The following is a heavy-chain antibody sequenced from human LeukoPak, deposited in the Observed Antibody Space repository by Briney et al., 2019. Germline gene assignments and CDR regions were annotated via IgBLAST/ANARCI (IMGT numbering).Heavy chain of an antibody. D-gene: IGHD3-3*01. V-gene: IGHV1-46*01. CDR2: INPSGGST. CDR3: ARVGLASYYDFWSGSYYFDY. CDR1: GGTFRSYS. Sequence: GASVKVSCKASGGTFRSYSFSWVRQAPGQGLEWMGIINPSGGSTSYAQKFQGRVTMTRDMSTSTVYMELSSLRSEDTAVYYCARVGLASYYDFWSGSYYFDYWGQGTLVTVSS. J-gene: IGHJ4*02.